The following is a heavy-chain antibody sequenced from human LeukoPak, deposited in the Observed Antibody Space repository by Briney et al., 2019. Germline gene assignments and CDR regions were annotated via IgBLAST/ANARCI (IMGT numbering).Heavy chain of an antibody. Sequence: GALRLSCAASGFTFSRYWMTWVRQAPGKGLEWVATIKQDGNVTYYLDSVNGRFTISRDNAKNSLYLQMNSLRAEDTAVYFCARYRGGGDYDFWGQGTLVTVSS. V-gene: IGHV3-7*04. CDR2: IKQDGNVT. CDR1: GFTFSRYW. J-gene: IGHJ4*02. D-gene: IGHD4-17*01. CDR3: ARYRGGGDYDF.